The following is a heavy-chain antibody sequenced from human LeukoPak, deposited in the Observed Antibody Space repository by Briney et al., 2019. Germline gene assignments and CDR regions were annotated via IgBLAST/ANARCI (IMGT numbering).Heavy chain of an antibody. J-gene: IGHJ4*02. D-gene: IGHD4-23*01. CDR2: IKQDGRVK. Sequence: GGSLRLSCAASGFTFSNYWMRWVRQAPGKGLEWVANIKQDGRVKQYVDSMKGRFTISRDNAKNSLYPQMNSLRVEDTAVYYCARDRDDGGFEYWGQGTLVTVSS. CDR1: GFTFSNYW. V-gene: IGHV3-7*01. CDR3: ARDRDDGGFEY.